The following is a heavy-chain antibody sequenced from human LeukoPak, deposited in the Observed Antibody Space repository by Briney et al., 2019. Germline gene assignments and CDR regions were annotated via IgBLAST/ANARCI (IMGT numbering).Heavy chain of an antibody. CDR3: AKADLETYYYDSSGYYTYFDY. Sequence: GGSLRLSCGASGFTFTSSAMSWVRQAPGKGLEWVSGIRGIGGTTYYADSVKGRFTISRDKSKNTLYLQMNTLRVDDTAVYYCAKADLETYYYDSSGYYTYFDYWGQGTLVTVSS. D-gene: IGHD3-22*01. V-gene: IGHV3-23*01. CDR2: IRGIGGTT. CDR1: GFTFTSSA. J-gene: IGHJ4*02.